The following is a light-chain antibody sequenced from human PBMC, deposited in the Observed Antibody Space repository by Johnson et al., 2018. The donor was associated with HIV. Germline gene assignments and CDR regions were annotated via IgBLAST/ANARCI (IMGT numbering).Light chain of an antibody. J-gene: IGLJ1*01. CDR3: GTLDSSLSAGGV. Sequence: QSVLTQPPSVSAAPGQKVTISCSGSSSNIGNNYVSWYQQLPGTAPKLLIYENTKRPSGIPDRFSGSTSGTSATLGITGLQTWDEADYYCGTLDSSLSAGGVFGTGTKVTVL. CDR2: ENT. V-gene: IGLV1-51*02. CDR1: SSNIGNNY.